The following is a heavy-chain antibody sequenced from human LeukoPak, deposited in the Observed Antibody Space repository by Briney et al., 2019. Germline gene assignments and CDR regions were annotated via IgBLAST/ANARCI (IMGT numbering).Heavy chain of an antibody. V-gene: IGHV3-23*01. CDR3: AKSSKDPLWFGELLSLDY. CDR1: GFTFSSYA. J-gene: IGHJ4*02. D-gene: IGHD3-10*01. CDR2: ISGSGGST. Sequence: PGGSLRLSCAASGFTFSSYAMSWVRQAPGKGLEWVSAISGSGGSTYCADSVKGRFTISRDNSKNTLYLQMNSLRAEDTAVYYCAKSSKDPLWFGELLSLDYWGQGTLVTVSS.